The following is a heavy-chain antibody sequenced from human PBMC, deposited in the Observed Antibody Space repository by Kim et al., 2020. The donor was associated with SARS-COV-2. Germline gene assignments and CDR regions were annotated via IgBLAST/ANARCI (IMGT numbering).Heavy chain of an antibody. Sequence: GGSLRLSCAASGFTFSSYWMTWVRQAPGKGLEWVANIKKDGSEKFYVDSVKGRFTISRDNVKKSLFLQMSSLRAEDTAVYYCARDGRRNTMVRGVVSPSYYYGMDVWGQGTTVTVSS. CDR3: ARDGRRNTMVRGVVSPSYYYGMDV. D-gene: IGHD3-10*01. J-gene: IGHJ6*02. CDR2: IKKDGSEK. V-gene: IGHV3-7*01. CDR1: GFTFSSYW.